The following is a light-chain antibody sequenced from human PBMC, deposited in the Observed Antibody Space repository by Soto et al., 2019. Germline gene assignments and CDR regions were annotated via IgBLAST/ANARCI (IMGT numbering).Light chain of an antibody. Sequence: QAVVTQPASVSGSPGQSITISCTGTSSDVGAYNYVSWYQHHPGKAPKLLIYDVSNRPSGVSNRFSGSKSGNTASLTISGLLAEDEADYYCGSYTRSNTRVFGGGTKITVL. CDR2: DVS. J-gene: IGLJ3*02. CDR1: SSDVGAYNY. V-gene: IGLV2-14*01. CDR3: GSYTRSNTRV.